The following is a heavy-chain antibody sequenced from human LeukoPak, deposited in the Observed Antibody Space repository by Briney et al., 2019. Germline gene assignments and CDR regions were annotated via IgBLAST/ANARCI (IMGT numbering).Heavy chain of an antibody. CDR3: AREPTGSGWYYFDY. J-gene: IGHJ4*02. CDR2: IYYTGST. CDR1: GDSISTYH. Sequence: PSETLSLTCTVSGDSISTYHWSWIRQPPGKGLEWTGYIYYTGSTGYNFSLKSRVTISLDTSKNQFSLKLTSVTAADTAVYYCAREPTGSGWYYFDYWGQGALVTVSS. D-gene: IGHD6-19*01. V-gene: IGHV4-59*01.